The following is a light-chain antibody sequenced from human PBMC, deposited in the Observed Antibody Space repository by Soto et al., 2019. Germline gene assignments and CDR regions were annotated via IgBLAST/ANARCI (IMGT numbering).Light chain of an antibody. CDR3: QSADSSGTYYV. CDR1: ALPKQY. Sequence: SYELTQPPSVSVSPGQTARITCSGDALPKQYAYWYQQKPGQAPVLVIYKDSERPSGIPERFSGSSSGTTVTLTISGVQAEDEADYYCQSADSSGTYYVFGTGTNHRP. V-gene: IGLV3-25*03. J-gene: IGLJ1*01. CDR2: KDS.